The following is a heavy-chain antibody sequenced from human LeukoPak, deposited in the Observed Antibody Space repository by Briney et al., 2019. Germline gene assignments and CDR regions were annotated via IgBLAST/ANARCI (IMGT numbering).Heavy chain of an antibody. Sequence: ASVNVSCKVSGYTLTELSMHWVRQAPGKGLEWMGGFDPEDGETIYAQKFQGRVTMTEDTSTDTAYMELSSLRSEDTAVYYCARGYSSSWYGGSYFDYWGQGTLVTVSS. D-gene: IGHD6-13*01. CDR2: FDPEDGET. V-gene: IGHV1-24*01. CDR3: ARGYSSSWYGGSYFDY. J-gene: IGHJ4*02. CDR1: GYTLTELS.